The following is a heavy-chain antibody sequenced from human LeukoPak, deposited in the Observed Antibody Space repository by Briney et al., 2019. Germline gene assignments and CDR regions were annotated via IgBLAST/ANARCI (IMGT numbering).Heavy chain of an antibody. CDR3: AREGGNYEFYYYYGMDV. V-gene: IGHV4-59*12. CDR2: IYYSGST. D-gene: IGHD1-26*01. J-gene: IGHJ6*02. CDR1: GGSISSYY. Sequence: PSETLSLTCTVSGGSISSYYWSWIRQPPGKGLEWIGYIYYSGSTNYNPSLKSRVTISVDTSKNQVSLKLSSVTAADTAVYYCAREGGNYEFYYYYGMDVWGQGTTVTVSS.